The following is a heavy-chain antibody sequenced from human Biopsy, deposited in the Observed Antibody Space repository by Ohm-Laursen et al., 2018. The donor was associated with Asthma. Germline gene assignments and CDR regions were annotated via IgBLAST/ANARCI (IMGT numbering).Heavy chain of an antibody. CDR1: GFVFRSHA. D-gene: IGHD3-3*01. CDR2: VSYDGGVV. V-gene: IGHV3-30-3*02. CDR3: AKRRGYSDLTDFDH. J-gene: IGHJ4*02. Sequence: RSLRLSCTASGFVFRSHAMHWVRQAPGKGLEWVAVVSYDGGVVHYADSMKGRFTISRDNAKSTLYLQMNRLRTDDTAVYFRAKRRGYSDLTDFDHWGQGTLVTVSS.